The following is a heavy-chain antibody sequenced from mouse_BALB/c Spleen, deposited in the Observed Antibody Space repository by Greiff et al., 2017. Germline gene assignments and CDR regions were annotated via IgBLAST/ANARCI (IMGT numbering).Heavy chain of an antibody. V-gene: IGHV5-9-4*01. Sequence: EVQGVESGGGLVKPGGSLKLSCAASGFTFSSYAMSWVRQSPEKRLEWVAEISSGGSYTYYPDTVTGRFTISRDNAKNTLYLEMSSLRSEDTAMYYCARSYYYGSSASAYWGQGTLVTVSA. J-gene: IGHJ3*01. CDR1: GFTFSSYA. D-gene: IGHD1-1*01. CDR2: ISSGGSYT. CDR3: ARSYYYGSSASAY.